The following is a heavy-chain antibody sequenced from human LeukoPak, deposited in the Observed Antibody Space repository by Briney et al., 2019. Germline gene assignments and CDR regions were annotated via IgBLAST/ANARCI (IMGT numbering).Heavy chain of an antibody. CDR1: GFTVSSNY. J-gene: IGHJ4*02. D-gene: IGHD6-19*01. CDR3: AKETAVAGTYGY. Sequence: GGSLRLSCAASGFTVSSNYMSWVRQAPGKGLEWVSVIYSGGSTYYADSVKGRFTISRDNSKNTLYLQMNSLRAEDTAVYYCAKETAVAGTYGYWGQGTLVTVSS. V-gene: IGHV3-66*01. CDR2: IYSGGST.